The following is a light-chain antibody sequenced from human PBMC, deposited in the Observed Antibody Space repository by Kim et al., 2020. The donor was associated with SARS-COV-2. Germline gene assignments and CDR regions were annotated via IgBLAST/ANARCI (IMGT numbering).Light chain of an antibody. J-gene: IGLJ3*02. CDR1: TGADTSGYF. V-gene: IGLV7-43*01. CDR2: STH. Sequence: GTVTLPCASSTGADTSGYFPNWFQQKPGQPPRALIYSTHNKHSWTPARFSGSLLGGKAALTLSDVQPEDEAEYYCLLFDGGALNWVFGGGTKVTVL. CDR3: LLFDGGALNWV.